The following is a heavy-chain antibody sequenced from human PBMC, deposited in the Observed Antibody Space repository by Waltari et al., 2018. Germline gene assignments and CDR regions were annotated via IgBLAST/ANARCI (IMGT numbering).Heavy chain of an antibody. CDR3: ARDHGCSGGSCYYGSVY. V-gene: IGHV4-59*01. CDR1: VASISSYY. J-gene: IGHJ4*02. D-gene: IGHD2-15*01. Sequence: QVQLQESGPGLVKPSETRSLTCTVSVASISSYYWIWIRQPPGKGLEWIGYIYYSGSTNYNPSLKSRVTISVDTSKNQFSLKLSSVTAADTAVYYCARDHGCSGGSCYYGSVYWGQGTLVTVSS. CDR2: IYYSGST.